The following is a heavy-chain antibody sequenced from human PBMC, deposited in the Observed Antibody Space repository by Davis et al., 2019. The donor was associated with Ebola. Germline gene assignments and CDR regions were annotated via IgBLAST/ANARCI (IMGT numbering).Heavy chain of an antibody. CDR1: GYTFTNYG. J-gene: IGHJ4*02. CDR3: ATPTTKGFDY. CDR2: INPHNGNT. V-gene: IGHV1-2*02. D-gene: IGHD1-14*01. Sequence: ASVQVSCKASGYTFTNYGITWVRQAPGQGLEWMGWINPHNGNTNYAQKFQGRVTMTRDTSISTAYMELSRLRSDDTAVYYCATPTTKGFDYWGQGTLVTVSS.